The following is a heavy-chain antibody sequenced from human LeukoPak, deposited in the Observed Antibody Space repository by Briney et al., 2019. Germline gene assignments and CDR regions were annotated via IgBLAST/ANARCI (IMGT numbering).Heavy chain of an antibody. CDR2: IYYSGST. CDR3: AGGVPLVGVVNFDY. CDR1: GGSISSYY. D-gene: IGHD3-3*01. J-gene: IGHJ4*02. Sequence: PSETLSLTCTVSGGSISSYYWSWIRQPPGKGLEWIGYIYYSGSTNYNPSLKSRVTISVDTSKNQFSLKLSSVTAADTAVYYCAGGVPLVGVVNFDYWGQGTLVTVSS. V-gene: IGHV4-59*01.